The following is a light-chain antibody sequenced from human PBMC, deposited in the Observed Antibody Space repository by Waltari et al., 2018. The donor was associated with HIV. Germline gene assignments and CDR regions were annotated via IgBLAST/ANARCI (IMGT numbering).Light chain of an antibody. CDR2: QGT. CDR3: QAWDSSTAVL. J-gene: IGLJ2*01. CDR1: KLGDKY. Sequence: SYELTQPPSVSVSPGQTASITCSGDKLGDKYACWYQQKSGQSPVLVIYQGTKRPSGIPERFSGSNSGNTVTLTISGTQAMDEADYYCQAWDSSTAVLFGGGTKLTVL. V-gene: IGLV3-1*01.